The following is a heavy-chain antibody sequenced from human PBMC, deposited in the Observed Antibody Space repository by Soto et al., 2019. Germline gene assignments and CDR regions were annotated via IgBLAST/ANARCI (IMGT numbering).Heavy chain of an antibody. V-gene: IGHV1-3*01. Sequence: ASVKVSCKASGYTFTSYAMHWVRQAPGQRLEWMGWINAGNGNTKYSHKFQGRVTITRDTSASTAYMELSSLRSEDTAVYYCVRRHVSATGIDWFDPWGQGTRVTVSS. CDR1: GYTFTSYA. D-gene: IGHD6-13*01. CDR3: VRRHVSATGIDWFDP. J-gene: IGHJ5*02. CDR2: INAGNGNT.